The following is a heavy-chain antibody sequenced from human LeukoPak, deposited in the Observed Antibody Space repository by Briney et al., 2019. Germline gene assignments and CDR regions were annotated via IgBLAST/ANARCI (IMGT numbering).Heavy chain of an antibody. CDR1: RGTFSSYA. J-gene: IGHJ4*02. CDR2: IIPIFGTA. V-gene: IGHV1-69*13. CDR3: ASRRTSSSYYFDY. D-gene: IGHD2-2*01. Sequence: SVSVSCKAARGTFSSYAISWVRQSPGQGLEWMGGIIPIFGTANYAQKIQGRVTITAAESTSTAYMELSSLRSADTAVYDCASRRTSSSYYFDYWGQGTLVTVSS.